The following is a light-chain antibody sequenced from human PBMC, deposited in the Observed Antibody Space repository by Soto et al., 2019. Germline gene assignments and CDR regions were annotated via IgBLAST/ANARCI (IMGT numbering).Light chain of an antibody. CDR2: VAS. CDR1: QAINSY. CDR3: QQLHSYPYT. V-gene: IGKV1-9*01. Sequence: DIQLTQSPSFLSASVGDRVTITCRASQAINSYLTWYQQKPGKAPNLLIYVASSLQSGVPSRFSGSGSGTEFTLTISSLQPEDFATHYCQQLHSYPYTFGQGTKLEIK. J-gene: IGKJ2*01.